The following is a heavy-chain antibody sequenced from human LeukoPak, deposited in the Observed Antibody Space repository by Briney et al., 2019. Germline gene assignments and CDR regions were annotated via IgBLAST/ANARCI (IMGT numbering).Heavy chain of an antibody. D-gene: IGHD3-22*01. CDR1: GFTFSSYG. V-gene: IGHV3-23*01. CDR3: ALGDSSGYYYAAFDI. J-gene: IGHJ3*02. Sequence: GGTLRLSCAASGFTFSSYGMSWVRQAPGKGLEWVSAITGSGGTTYYADSVKGRFTISRDNSKNTLYLQMNSLRAEDTAVYYCALGDSSGYYYAAFDIWGQGTMVTVSS. CDR2: ITGSGGTT.